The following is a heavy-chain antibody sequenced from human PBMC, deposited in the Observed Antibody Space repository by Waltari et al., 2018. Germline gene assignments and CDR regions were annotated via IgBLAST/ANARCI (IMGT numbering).Heavy chain of an antibody. CDR2: VYSSGGP. CDR3: ARQSYGSGTYEFDF. Sequence: QVQLQESGPRLVKPSETLSLTCTVSGGSVRDGIYYWAWIRQPPGQGREWIGSVYSSGGPNYKSSLKSRVTMSVDMSKNQFSLRLTSVTAADTATYYCARQSYGSGTYEFDFWGQGALVTVSS. J-gene: IGHJ4*02. CDR1: GGSVRDGIYY. V-gene: IGHV4-39*01. D-gene: IGHD3-10*01.